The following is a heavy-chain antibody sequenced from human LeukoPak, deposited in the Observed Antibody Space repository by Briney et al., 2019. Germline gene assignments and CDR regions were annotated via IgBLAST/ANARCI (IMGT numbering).Heavy chain of an antibody. CDR3: ARDLSSSPSPYCGGDCYSGCDY. CDR2: INPSGGST. Sequence: GASVKVSCKASGYTFTSYYMHWVRQAPGQGLEWMGIINPSGGSTSYAQKFQGRVTMTRDTSTSTVYMELSSLRSEDTAVYYCARDLSSSPSPYCGGDCYSGCDYWGQGTLVTVSS. CDR1: GYTFTSYY. D-gene: IGHD2-21*02. V-gene: IGHV1-46*01. J-gene: IGHJ4*02.